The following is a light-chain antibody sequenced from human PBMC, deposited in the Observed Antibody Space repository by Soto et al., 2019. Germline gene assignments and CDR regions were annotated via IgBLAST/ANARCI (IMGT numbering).Light chain of an antibody. CDR1: SSDVGGYNF. CDR3: VSYASGNALL. Sequence: QSALTQPASVSASPGQTVTISCPGTSSDVGGYNFVSWYQQHPGEAPKLMIYEVSRRPSGISDRFSDSKSGNTASLTISGLQTEDEGDYCCVSYASGNALLFGTGTKVTVL. J-gene: IGLJ1*01. CDR2: EVS. V-gene: IGLV2-14*01.